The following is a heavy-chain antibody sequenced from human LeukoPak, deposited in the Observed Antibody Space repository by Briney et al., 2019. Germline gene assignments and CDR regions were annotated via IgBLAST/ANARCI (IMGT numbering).Heavy chain of an antibody. D-gene: IGHD6-19*01. J-gene: IGHJ4*02. V-gene: IGHV1-2*06. CDR2: INPYSGGT. Sequence: EASVKVSCKASGYTFTDYYMHWVRQAPGQGLEWMGRINPYSGGTNYAQKFQGRVTMTRDTSISTAYMELSRLKSDDTAVYYCARDYSSGWYVYWGQGTLVTVSS. CDR3: ARDYSSGWYVY. CDR1: GYTFTDYY.